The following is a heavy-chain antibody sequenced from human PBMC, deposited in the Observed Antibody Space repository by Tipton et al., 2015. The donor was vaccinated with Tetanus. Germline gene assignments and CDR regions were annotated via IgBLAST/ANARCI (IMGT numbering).Heavy chain of an antibody. Sequence: TLSLTCTVSGGSISSYYWTWIRQPPGRGLEWIGYVHYSGSTNYSPSLRSRVTLSVDTSKNQFSLKLSSVTAADTAVYYCARIGWLQQNKPAFDIWGQGTLFTASS. CDR2: VHYSGST. CDR1: GGSISSYY. V-gene: IGHV4-59*01. D-gene: IGHD6-19*01. CDR3: ARIGWLQQNKPAFDI. J-gene: IGHJ3*02.